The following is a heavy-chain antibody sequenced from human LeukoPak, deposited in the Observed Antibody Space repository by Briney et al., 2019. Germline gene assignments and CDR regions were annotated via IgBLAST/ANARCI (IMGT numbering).Heavy chain of an antibody. Sequence: PSETLSLTCAVYGGSFSGYYWSWIRQPPGKGLEWIGEINHSGSTNYNPSLKSRVTISVDTSKNQFSLKLSSVTAADTAVYYCARRSVVVAASRAFDIWGQGTMVTVSS. V-gene: IGHV4-34*01. D-gene: IGHD2-15*01. J-gene: IGHJ3*02. CDR2: INHSGST. CDR1: GGSFSGYY. CDR3: ARRSVVVAASRAFDI.